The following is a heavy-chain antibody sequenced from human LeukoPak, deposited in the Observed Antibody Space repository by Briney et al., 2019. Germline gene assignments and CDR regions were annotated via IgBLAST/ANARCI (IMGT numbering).Heavy chain of an antibody. D-gene: IGHD3-10*01. CDR3: ARDVYGSGSVFDY. CDR1: GGSISSSSYY. V-gene: IGHV4-39*02. CDR2: IYYSGST. J-gene: IGHJ4*02. Sequence: SETLSLTCTVSGGSISSSSYYWGWIRQPPGKGLEWIGSIYYSGSTYYNPSLKSRVTISVDTSKNQFSLKLSSVTAADTAVYYCARDVYGSGSVFDYWGQGTLVTVSS.